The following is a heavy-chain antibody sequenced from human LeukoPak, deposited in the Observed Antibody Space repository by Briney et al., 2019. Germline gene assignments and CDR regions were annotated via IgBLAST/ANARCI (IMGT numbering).Heavy chain of an antibody. CDR3: ARISRRDGYSTTFDY. CDR2: IYHSGST. J-gene: IGHJ4*02. Sequence: PSETLSLTCAVYGGSFSGYYWSWIRQPPGKGLEWIGSIYHSGSTYYNPSLKSRVTISVDTSKNQFSLKLSSVTAADTAVYYCARISRRDGYSTTFDYWGQGTLVTVSS. D-gene: IGHD5-24*01. V-gene: IGHV4-34*01. CDR1: GGSFSGYY.